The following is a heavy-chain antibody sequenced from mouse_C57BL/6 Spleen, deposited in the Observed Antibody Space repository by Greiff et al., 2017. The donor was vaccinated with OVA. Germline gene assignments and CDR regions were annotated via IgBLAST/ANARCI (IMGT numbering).Heavy chain of an antibody. CDR1: GYAFSSYW. Sequence: QVQLKESGAELVKPGASVKISCKASGYAFSSYWMNWVKQRPGKGLEWIGQIYPGDGDTNYNGKFKGKATLTADKSSSTAYMQLSSLTSEDSAVYFGARSDYYGSSWFAYWGQGTLVTVSA. V-gene: IGHV1-80*01. J-gene: IGHJ3*01. D-gene: IGHD1-1*01. CDR2: IYPGDGDT. CDR3: ARSDYYGSSWFAY.